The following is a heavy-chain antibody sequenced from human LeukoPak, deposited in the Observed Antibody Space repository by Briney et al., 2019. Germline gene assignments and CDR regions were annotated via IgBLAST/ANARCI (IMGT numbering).Heavy chain of an antibody. CDR3: ARGPYSSNWYVDY. J-gene: IGHJ4*02. CDR1: GFTFRNYA. V-gene: IGHV3-23*01. D-gene: IGHD6-13*01. Sequence: PGGSLRLSCAASGFTFRNYAMSWVRQAPGKGLEWVSAISGSGDETNYADSVKGRLTISRDNSKNTLFLQMNSLRAEDTAVYYCARGPYSSNWYVDYWGQGTLVTVAS. CDR2: ISGSGDET.